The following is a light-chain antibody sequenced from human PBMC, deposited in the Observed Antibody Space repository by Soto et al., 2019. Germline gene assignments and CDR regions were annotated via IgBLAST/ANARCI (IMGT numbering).Light chain of an antibody. Sequence: EIVLTQFPGTLSLSPGDRATLSCRASHNVATNYLAWYQQRPGQAPRLLIYGASNRATGIPDRFSGTGSGTDFSLTISRLEPEDVAVYFCQQYGTSPLTFGGGTKVAIK. CDR2: GAS. CDR1: HNVATNY. J-gene: IGKJ4*01. V-gene: IGKV3-20*01. CDR3: QQYGTSPLT.